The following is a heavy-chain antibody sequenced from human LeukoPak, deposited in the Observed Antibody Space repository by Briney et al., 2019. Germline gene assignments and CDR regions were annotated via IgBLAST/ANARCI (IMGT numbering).Heavy chain of an antibody. J-gene: IGHJ6*03. CDR3: ARGKRNGYFGATTYYNDFYYMDV. V-gene: IGHV1-69*05. CDR1: GDSFNNFA. Sequence: SVKVSCKASGDSFNNFAFSWVRQAPGQGLEWMGGVIAISGTTNYAQRFQGRVTITTDESTNTAYMHLSSLRSEDSALYYCARGKRNGYFGATTYYNDFYYMDVWGKGTTVTVSS. D-gene: IGHD3-10*01. CDR2: VIAISGTT.